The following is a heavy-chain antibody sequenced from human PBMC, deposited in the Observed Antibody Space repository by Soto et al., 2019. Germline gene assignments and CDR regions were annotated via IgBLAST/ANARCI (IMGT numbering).Heavy chain of an antibody. CDR3: ARVRVEYPRIDHERPDYHGQNWFDP. Sequence: GGSLRLSCAASGFTVSSNYMSWVRQAPGKGLEWVSVIYSGGSTYYADSVKGRFTISRDNSKNTLYLQMNSLRAEDTAVYYCARVRVEYPRIDHERPDYHGQNWFDPWGQGTLVTVSS. V-gene: IGHV3-53*01. J-gene: IGHJ5*02. D-gene: IGHD1-1*01. CDR1: GFTVSSNY. CDR2: IYSGGST.